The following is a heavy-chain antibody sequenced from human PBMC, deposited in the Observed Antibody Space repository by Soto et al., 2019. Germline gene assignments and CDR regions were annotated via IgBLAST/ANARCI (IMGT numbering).Heavy chain of an antibody. D-gene: IGHD1-26*01. CDR2: INAGNGNT. CDR1: GYTFTSYA. J-gene: IGHJ4*02. V-gene: IGHV1-3*01. Sequence: ASVKVSCKASGYTFTSYAMHWVRQAPGQRLEWMGWINAGNGNTKYSQKFQGRVTITRDTSASTAYMELSSLRSEDTAVYYCARAGSYYPATLIDYWGQGTLVTVSS. CDR3: ARAGSYYPATLIDY.